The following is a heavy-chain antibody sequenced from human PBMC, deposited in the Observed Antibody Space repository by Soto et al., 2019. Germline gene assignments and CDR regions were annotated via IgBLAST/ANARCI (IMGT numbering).Heavy chain of an antibody. V-gene: IGHV1-18*04. CDR2: ISRYNGNT. D-gene: IGHD3-22*01. Sequence: QVQLVQSGAEVKKPGASVKVSCKASGYTFTIYGISWVRQAPGQGLEWMGWISRYNGNTDYAQNLQNSVTRTTDASTSSVHMELRSLRSDDTAVYYCARVDYYDSSGYYGYWGQGTLITVSS. CDR3: ARVDYYDSSGYYGY. CDR1: GYTFTIYG. J-gene: IGHJ4*02.